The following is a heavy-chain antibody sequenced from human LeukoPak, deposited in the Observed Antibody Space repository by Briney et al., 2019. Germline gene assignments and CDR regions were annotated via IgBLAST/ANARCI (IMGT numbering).Heavy chain of an antibody. V-gene: IGHV1-69*05. CDR3: ARDRVGYCSSTSCYTFQH. CDR2: IIPIFGTA. Sequence: ASVKVSRKASGGTYSSYAISWVRQAPGQGLEWMGGIIPIFGTANYAQKFQGRVTITTDESTSTAYMELSSMRSEDTAVYYCARDRVGYCSSTSCYTFQHWGQGTLVTVSS. CDR1: GGTYSSYA. D-gene: IGHD2-2*02. J-gene: IGHJ1*01.